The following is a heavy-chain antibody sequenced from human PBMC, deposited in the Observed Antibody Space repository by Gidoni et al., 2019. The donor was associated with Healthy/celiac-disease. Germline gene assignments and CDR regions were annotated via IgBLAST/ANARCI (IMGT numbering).Heavy chain of an antibody. CDR3: ARREVGSDASSSSHQYYFDY. J-gene: IGHJ4*02. V-gene: IGHV4-34*01. D-gene: IGHD6-6*01. CDR1: GGSFSGYY. Sequence: QVQLQQWGAGLLKPSETLSLTCAVYGGSFSGYYWSWIRQPPGKGLEWIGEINHSGSTNYNPSLKSRVTISVDTSKNQFSLKLSSVTAADTAVYYCARREVGSDASSSSHQYYFDYWGQGTLVTVSS. CDR2: INHSGST.